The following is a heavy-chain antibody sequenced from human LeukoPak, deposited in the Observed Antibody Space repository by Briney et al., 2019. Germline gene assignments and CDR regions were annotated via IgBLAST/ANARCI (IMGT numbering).Heavy chain of an antibody. Sequence: GGSLRLSCAASGFTFSSYAMSWVRQAPGKELEWVSAISGSGGSTYYADSVKGRFTISRDNSKNTLYLQMNSLRAEDTAVYYCAKDQDEYSSSSPWDYWGQGTLVTVSS. CDR2: ISGSGGST. J-gene: IGHJ4*02. D-gene: IGHD6-6*01. CDR3: AKDQDEYSSSSPWDY. V-gene: IGHV3-23*01. CDR1: GFTFSSYA.